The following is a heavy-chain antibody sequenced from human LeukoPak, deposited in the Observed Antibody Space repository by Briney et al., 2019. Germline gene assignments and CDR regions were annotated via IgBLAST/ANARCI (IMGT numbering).Heavy chain of an antibody. V-gene: IGHV4-34*01. CDR2: INHSGST. CDR3: ARGSPEIDY. CDR1: GVSFSGYY. Sequence: SETLSLTCAVYGVSFSGYYWSWIRQPPGKGLEWIGEINHSGSTNYNPSLKSRVTISVDTSKNQFSLKLSSVTAADTAVYYCARGSPEIDYWGQGTLVTVSS. J-gene: IGHJ4*02.